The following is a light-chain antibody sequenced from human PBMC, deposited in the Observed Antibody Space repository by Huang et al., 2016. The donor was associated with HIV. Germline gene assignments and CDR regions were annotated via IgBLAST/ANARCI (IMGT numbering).Light chain of an antibody. J-gene: IGKJ4*01. V-gene: IGKV1-8*01. CDR2: DAS. CDR3: QHSDGLSPLT. Sequence: AIRMTQSPSSLSASTGGRVTITCRAGQNIGTSLGWYQQRHGGAPTLLIYDASTLQRGGPSRLSGRGSRTVFTLNIGCLQVEDAAIYYCQHSDGLSPLTFGGGTKVDLK. CDR1: QNIGTS.